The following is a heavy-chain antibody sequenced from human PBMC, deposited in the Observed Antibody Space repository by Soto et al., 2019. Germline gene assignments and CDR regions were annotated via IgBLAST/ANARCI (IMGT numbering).Heavy chain of an antibody. V-gene: IGHV4-4*01. CDR1: GGSISSSNW. J-gene: IGHJ6*02. CDR3: ATTVGTDYYYYGMDV. D-gene: IGHD5-12*01. CDR2: IYHSGST. Sequence: QVQLQESGPGLVKPSGTLSLTCAVSGGSISSSNWWSWVRQPPGKGLEWIGEIYHSGSTNYNPSLKSRVTISVDKSKNQFSLKLSSVTAADTAVYCCATTVGTDYYYYGMDVWGQGTTVTVSS.